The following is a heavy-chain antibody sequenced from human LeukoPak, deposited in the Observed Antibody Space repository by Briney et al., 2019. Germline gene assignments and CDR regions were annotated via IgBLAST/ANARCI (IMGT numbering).Heavy chain of an antibody. CDR3: ARRTTVTIPFGY. CDR2: INHSGST. CDR1: GGSFSGYY. Sequence: SETLSLTCAVYGGSFSGYYWSWIRQPPGKGLEWIGEINHSGSTNYNPSLKSRVTISVDTSKNQFSLKLSSVTAADTAVYYCARRTTVTIPFGYWSQGTLVTVSS. V-gene: IGHV4-34*01. J-gene: IGHJ4*02. D-gene: IGHD4-11*01.